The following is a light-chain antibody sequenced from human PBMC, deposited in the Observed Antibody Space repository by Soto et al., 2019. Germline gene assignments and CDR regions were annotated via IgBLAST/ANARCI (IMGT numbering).Light chain of an antibody. CDR2: EVT. CDR3: SSYTNINTRACV. J-gene: IGLJ1*01. V-gene: IGLV2-14*01. CDR1: SGDFGVFNR. Sequence: QSALTQPASVSGFPGQSFTSSCPETSGDFGVFNRVSWYQQHPGKAPKPIIYEVTDRPSGVSNRFSGSKSGNTASLTISGLQAEDEAEYYCSSYTNINTRACVFGTGTKVTVL.